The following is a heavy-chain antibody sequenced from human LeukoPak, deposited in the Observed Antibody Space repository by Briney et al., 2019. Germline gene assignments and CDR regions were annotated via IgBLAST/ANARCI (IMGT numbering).Heavy chain of an antibody. D-gene: IGHD3-10*01. J-gene: IGHJ6*02. CDR2: INTDGSET. V-gene: IGHV3-74*01. CDR3: AREGVVRGSGYYYGMDV. CDR1: GFTFSSYW. Sequence: GGSLRLSCAASGFTFSSYWMHWVRQAPGKGLVWVSRINTDGSETSSADSVKGRFTISRDNAKNTLYLQMNSLRAEDTAVYYCAREGVVRGSGYYYGMDVWGQGTTVTVSS.